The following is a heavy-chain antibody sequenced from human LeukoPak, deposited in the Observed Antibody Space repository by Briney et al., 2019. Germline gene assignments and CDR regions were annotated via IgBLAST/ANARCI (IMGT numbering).Heavy chain of an antibody. Sequence: SSETLSLTCAVYGGSFSGYYWSWIRQPPGKGLEWIGEINHSGSTNYNPSLKSRVTISVDTSKNQFSLKLSSVTVADTAVYYCARPQTSSGYYSPFDYWGQGTLVTVSS. CDR3: ARPQTSSGYYSPFDY. CDR2: INHSGST. V-gene: IGHV4-34*01. J-gene: IGHJ4*02. D-gene: IGHD3-22*01. CDR1: GGSFSGYY.